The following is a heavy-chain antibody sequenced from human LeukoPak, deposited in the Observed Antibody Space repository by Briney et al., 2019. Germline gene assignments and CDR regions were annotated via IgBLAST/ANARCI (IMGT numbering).Heavy chain of an antibody. V-gene: IGHV4-34*01. D-gene: IGHD3-10*01. CDR1: GGSFSGYY. Sequence: PPETLSLTCAVYGGSFSGYYWSWIRQPPGKGLEWIGEINHSGSTNYNPSLKSRVTISVDTSKNQFSLKLSSVTAADTAVYYCARISPLRITMVRGVNPNYYYGMDVWGKGTTVTVSS. CDR2: INHSGST. J-gene: IGHJ6*04. CDR3: ARISPLRITMVRGVNPNYYYGMDV.